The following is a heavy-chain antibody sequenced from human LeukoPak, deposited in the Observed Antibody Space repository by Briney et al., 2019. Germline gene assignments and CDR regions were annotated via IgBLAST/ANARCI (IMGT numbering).Heavy chain of an antibody. V-gene: IGHV3-21*01. Sequence: GGSLRLSCAASGFTFSTCRMSWVRQAPGKGLEWVSSISSTSSYKYYADSLKGRFTISRDNAKNSLYLQMNSLRAEDTAVYYCARDPRDYYDSSGYSRFDYWGQGTLVTVSS. D-gene: IGHD3-22*01. J-gene: IGHJ4*02. CDR1: GFTFSTCR. CDR2: ISSTSSYK. CDR3: ARDPRDYYDSSGYSRFDY.